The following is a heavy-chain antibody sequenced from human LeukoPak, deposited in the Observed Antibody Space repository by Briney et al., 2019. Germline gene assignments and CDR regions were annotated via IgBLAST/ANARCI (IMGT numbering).Heavy chain of an antibody. CDR2: ISSSSNYI. J-gene: IGHJ4*02. CDR1: GFTFSSYS. CDR3: ARGASNAPTDY. Sequence: GGSLRLFCAASGFTFSSYSMNWVRLAPGKGLEWVSSISSSSNYIYYADSVKGRFTISRDNAKNSLYLQMNSLRAEDTAVYYCARGASNAPTDYWGQGTLVTVSS. V-gene: IGHV3-21*01. D-gene: IGHD1-1*01.